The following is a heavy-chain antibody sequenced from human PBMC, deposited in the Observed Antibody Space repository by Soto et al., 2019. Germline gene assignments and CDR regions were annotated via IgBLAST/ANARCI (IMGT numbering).Heavy chain of an antibody. Sequence: PSETLSLTCTVSGGSISSGDYYWSWIRQPPGKGLEWIGYIYYSGSTYYNPSLKSRVTISVDTSKNQFYLRLSSVTAADTAVYYCARAYYDTSGYSLDPWGQGTLITVSS. CDR2: IYYSGST. J-gene: IGHJ5*02. CDR1: GGSISSGDYY. V-gene: IGHV4-30-4*02. D-gene: IGHD3-22*01. CDR3: ARAYYDTSGYSLDP.